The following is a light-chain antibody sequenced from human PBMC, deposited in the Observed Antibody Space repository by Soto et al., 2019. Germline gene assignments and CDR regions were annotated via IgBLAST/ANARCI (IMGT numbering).Light chain of an antibody. Sequence: QSVLTQPPSMSGAPGQRVTISCSGNSSNIGAGYDVHWYQQVPGRSPKLLIFGDTNRPSGVPDRFSGSQSGTSASLAITGLQAEDEADYYCQSYDNRLAGWVFGGGTQLTVL. V-gene: IGLV1-40*01. CDR1: SSNIGAGYD. J-gene: IGLJ3*02. CDR3: QSYDNRLAGWV. CDR2: GDT.